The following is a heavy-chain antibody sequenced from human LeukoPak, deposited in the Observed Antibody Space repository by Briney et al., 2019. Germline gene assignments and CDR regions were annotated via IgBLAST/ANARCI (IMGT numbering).Heavy chain of an antibody. CDR1: VFTCSRFP. V-gene: IGHV3-30-3*01. CDR3: ARRDSPDSGGFNY. CDR2: ISDDETNK. D-gene: IGHD3-10*01. J-gene: IGHJ4*02. Sequence: GRSLRLSCAASVFTCSRFPMHWVRQAPGKGLEWVAVISDDETNKFYADSVKGRFTISRDNSKNTLYLQMNSLRTEDTAVYYCARRDSPDSGGFNYWGQGTLVTVSS.